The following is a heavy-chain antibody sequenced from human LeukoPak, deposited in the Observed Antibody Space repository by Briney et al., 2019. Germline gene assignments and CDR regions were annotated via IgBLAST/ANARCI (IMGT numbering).Heavy chain of an antibody. CDR1: GGSISSGSYY. D-gene: IGHD6-13*01. CDR2: IYYSGST. Sequence: SETLSLTCTVSGGSISSGSYYWSWIRQHPGKGLEGIGYIYYSGSTYYNPSLKSRVTISVDTSKNQFSLKLSSVTAADTAVYYCARHPLPKPGLAAAGYFDYWGQGTLVTVSS. V-gene: IGHV4-31*03. J-gene: IGHJ4*02. CDR3: ARHPLPKPGLAAAGYFDY.